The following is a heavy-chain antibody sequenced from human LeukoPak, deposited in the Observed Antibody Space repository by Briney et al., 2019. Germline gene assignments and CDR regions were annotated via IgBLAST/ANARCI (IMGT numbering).Heavy chain of an antibody. V-gene: IGHV3-9*01. D-gene: IGHD3-10*01. CDR3: AKGYGSWRWHLDY. CDR1: GFILDDYA. Sequence: GGSLRLSCAASGFILDDYAMHWVRHAPGKGLEWVSDIRWHSSSIGYADSVKGRFTISRDNANNSLYLQMNSLRAEDTALSYCAKGYGSWRWHLDYWGRGTLVSVPS. CDR2: IRWHSSSI. J-gene: IGHJ4*02.